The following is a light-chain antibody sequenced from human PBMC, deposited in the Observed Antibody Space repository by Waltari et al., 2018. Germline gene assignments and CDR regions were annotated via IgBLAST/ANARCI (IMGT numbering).Light chain of an antibody. V-gene: IGLV1-44*01. CDR1: DSNIGSRP. CDR2: GNN. J-gene: IGLJ2*01. Sequence: QSVLTQPPSVSGTPGQRVTLSCAGSDSNIGSRPVSWYHQLPGTAPRPVVYGNNSLPPGFPDRFSASKSVTSASLARIGLHSEDEADYYCAAWDDILREGLFGGGTKLTVL. CDR3: AAWDDILREGL.